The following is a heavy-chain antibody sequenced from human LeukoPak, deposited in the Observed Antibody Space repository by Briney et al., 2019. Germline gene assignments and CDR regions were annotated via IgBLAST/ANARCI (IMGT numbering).Heavy chain of an antibody. CDR1: GFTFTTYA. CDR3: AKGAEVFLSLYYFDS. V-gene: IGHV3-23*01. D-gene: IGHD3-3*01. Sequence: GGSLTLSCAASGFTFTTYAMTWVRQAPGKGLEWVSGISSSGGSTYYADSVKGRFTISRDNSKNTVSLQMNSLRPGDTAIYYCAKGAEVFLSLYYFDSWGQGTQVTVSS. CDR2: ISSSGGST. J-gene: IGHJ4*02.